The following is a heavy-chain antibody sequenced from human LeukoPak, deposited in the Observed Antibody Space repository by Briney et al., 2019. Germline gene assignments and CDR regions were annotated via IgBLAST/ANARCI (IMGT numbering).Heavy chain of an antibody. V-gene: IGHV3-7*01. CDR1: GFMFSGYW. CDR2: IKYDGSER. Sequence: GSLRLSCAASGFMFSGYWMSWVRQAPGKGLEWVATIKYDGSERYYVDSVKGRFTISRDNTRESLYLQMNSPRAEDTAVYYCVRDNSHFDSWGQGGLVTVSS. D-gene: IGHD2/OR15-2a*01. J-gene: IGHJ4*02. CDR3: VRDNSHFDS.